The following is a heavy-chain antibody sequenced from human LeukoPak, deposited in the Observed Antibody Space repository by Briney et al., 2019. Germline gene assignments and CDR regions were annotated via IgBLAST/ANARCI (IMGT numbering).Heavy chain of an antibody. CDR1: GGSFSGYY. CDR2: INHSGST. Sequence: SETLSLTCAVYGGSFSGYYWSWIRQPPGKGLGWIGEINHSGSTNYNPSLKSRVTISVDTSKNQFSLQLNSVTPEDTAVYYCARGDIPLDYWGQGTLVTVSS. D-gene: IGHD2-21*01. J-gene: IGHJ4*02. CDR3: ARGDIPLDY. V-gene: IGHV4-34*01.